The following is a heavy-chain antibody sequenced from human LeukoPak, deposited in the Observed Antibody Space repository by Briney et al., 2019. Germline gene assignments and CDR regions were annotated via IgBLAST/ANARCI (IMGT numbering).Heavy chain of an antibody. Sequence: SETLSLTCTVSGGSISSYYWSWIRQPPGKGLEWIGYIYYSGSTNYNPSLKSRVTISVDTSKNQFSLKLSSVTAADTAVYYCAREDGYYYYMDVWGKGTTVTVSS. V-gene: IGHV4-59*12. CDR1: GGSISSYY. J-gene: IGHJ6*03. CDR2: IYYSGST. CDR3: AREDGYYYYMDV.